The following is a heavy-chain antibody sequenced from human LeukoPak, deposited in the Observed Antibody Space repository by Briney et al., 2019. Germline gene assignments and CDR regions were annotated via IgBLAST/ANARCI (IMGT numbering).Heavy chain of an antibody. Sequence: KPSETLSLTCAVFGYSISSGYYWGWIRQPPGKGLEWIGSIYHSGSTYYNPSLKSRVTISVDTSKNQFSLKLSSVTAADTAVYYCARHGGEDYDILTGYYKVVWFDPWGQGTLVTVSS. V-gene: IGHV4-38-2*01. CDR3: ARHGGEDYDILTGYYKVVWFDP. CDR1: GYSISSGYY. J-gene: IGHJ5*02. CDR2: IYHSGST. D-gene: IGHD3-9*01.